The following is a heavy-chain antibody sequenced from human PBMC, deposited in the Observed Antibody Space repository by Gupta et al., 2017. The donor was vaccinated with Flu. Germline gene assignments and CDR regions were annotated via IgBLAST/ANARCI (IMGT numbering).Heavy chain of an antibody. CDR2: TYYRSKWYY. Sequence: QIQLQQSGPGLVKPSQTLSLTCAISGDSVSNNSTAWDWIRQSPSRGLEWLGRTYYRSKWYYDYAASLKSRLSITSDTSKNQFSLHLNSVTLEDTAVYYCGRGISACGYWGQGTLVTVSS. V-gene: IGHV6-1*01. D-gene: IGHD2-21*01. J-gene: IGHJ4*02. CDR3: GRGISACGY. CDR1: GDSVSNNSTA.